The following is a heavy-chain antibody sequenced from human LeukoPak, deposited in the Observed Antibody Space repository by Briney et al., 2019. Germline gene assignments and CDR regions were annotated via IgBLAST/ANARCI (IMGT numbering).Heavy chain of an antibody. CDR1: GFTFSSYG. D-gene: IGHD6-13*01. CDR3: AKGPHRREGSSWCFDY. Sequence: GGSLRLSCAASGFTFSSYGMHWVRQAPGKGLEWVAVISYDGSNKYYADSVKGRFTISRDNSKNTLYLQMNSLRAEDTAVYYCAKGPHRREGSSWCFDYWGQGTLVTVSS. J-gene: IGHJ4*02. V-gene: IGHV3-30*18. CDR2: ISYDGSNK.